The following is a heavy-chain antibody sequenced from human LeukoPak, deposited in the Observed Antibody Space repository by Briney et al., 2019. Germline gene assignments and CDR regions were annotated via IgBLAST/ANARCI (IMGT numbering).Heavy chain of an antibody. J-gene: IGHJ3*02. D-gene: IGHD2-2*01. CDR1: GGSLSSGTYY. Sequence: SETLSLTCTVSGGSLSSGTYYWSWIRQPAGEGLEWIGRIYSSGSTNYNPSLKSRVTISVDTSKNQFSLKLSSMTTADTAVYYCARGRIGYCGSTSCPGTFDIWGQGTMVTVSS. CDR3: ARGRIGYCGSTSCPGTFDI. V-gene: IGHV4-61*02. CDR2: IYSSGST.